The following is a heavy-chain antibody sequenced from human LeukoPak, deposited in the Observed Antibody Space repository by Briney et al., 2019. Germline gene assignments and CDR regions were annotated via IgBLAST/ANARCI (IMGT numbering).Heavy chain of an antibody. V-gene: IGHV3-30*18. CDR2: ISCDGSNK. CDR1: GVTFTGDT. CDR3: AKGLKFYYYYGMDV. Sequence: GRSLRPSCAVSGVTFTGDTMHCVRQAPGKGLEWVAVISCDGSNKYYADSVKGRSTISRDNSRNALYLQMNSLRAEDTAVYYCAKGLKFYYYYGMDVWGQGTTVTVSS. D-gene: IGHD3-16*01. J-gene: IGHJ6*02.